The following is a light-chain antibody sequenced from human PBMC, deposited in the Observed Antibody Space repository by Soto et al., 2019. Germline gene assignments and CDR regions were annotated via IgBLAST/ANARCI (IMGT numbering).Light chain of an antibody. Sequence: ETVLTQSPGTLSLSPGESATLSCRASQSVSSDYLAWYQQRPGQAPRLLIHGASSRATGIPERFSGSGSGTDFTLTISRLEPEDSAVYFCQQFGDSPPNIFGQGTKLEIK. CDR3: QQFGDSPPNI. V-gene: IGKV3-20*01. CDR1: QSVSSDY. J-gene: IGKJ2*01. CDR2: GAS.